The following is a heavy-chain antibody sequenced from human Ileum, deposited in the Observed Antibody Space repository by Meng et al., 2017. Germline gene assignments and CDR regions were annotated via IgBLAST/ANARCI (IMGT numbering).Heavy chain of an antibody. Sequence: VKLGETGGGLIQPGGSLGLSCEASGFIVSSHYMSWVRQAPGKGLVWVSRIKPDGTSGFYADSVRGRFTISRDNTGNTLYLQLNSLRDEDTAVYYCARGVSDRYGYFDLWGRGTLVTVSS. V-gene: IGHV3-74*02. CDR2: IKPDGTSG. CDR1: GFIVSSHY. D-gene: IGHD1-26*01. J-gene: IGHJ2*01. CDR3: ARGVSDRYGYFDL.